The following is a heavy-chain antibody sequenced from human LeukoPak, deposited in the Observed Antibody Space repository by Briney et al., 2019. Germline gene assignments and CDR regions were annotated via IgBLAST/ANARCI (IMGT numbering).Heavy chain of an antibody. Sequence: PSETLSLTCTVSGASIRNSYYYWGWIRQPPGKGLEWIGTMYHSGSTNYNPSLKSRVTISVDTSKNQFSLKLSSVTAADTAVYFCARGFRGDNFDYWGQGTLVTVSS. D-gene: IGHD7-27*01. V-gene: IGHV4-39*07. J-gene: IGHJ4*02. CDR3: ARGFRGDNFDY. CDR1: GASIRNSYYY. CDR2: MYHSGST.